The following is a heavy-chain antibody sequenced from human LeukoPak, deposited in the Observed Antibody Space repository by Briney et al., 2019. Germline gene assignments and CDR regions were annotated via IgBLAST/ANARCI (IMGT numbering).Heavy chain of an antibody. CDR1: GFTFSSYS. CDR3: ARYSYDYVWGSYRYNYFDY. D-gene: IGHD3-16*02. CDR2: ISSSSSYI. V-gene: IGHV3-21*01. Sequence: GGSLRLSCAASGFTFSSYSMNWVRQAPGKGLEWVSSISSSSSYIYYADSVKGRFTISRDNAKNSLYLQMNSLRAEDTAVYYCARYSYDYVWGSYRYNYFDYWGQGTLVTVSS. J-gene: IGHJ4*02.